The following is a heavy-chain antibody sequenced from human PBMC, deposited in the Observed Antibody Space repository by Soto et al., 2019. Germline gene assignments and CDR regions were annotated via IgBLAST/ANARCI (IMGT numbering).Heavy chain of an antibody. CDR1: GYTFTSYY. J-gene: IGHJ4*02. Sequence: ASVKVSCKAAGYTFTSYYMHWVRQAPGQGLEWMGVIEPSGGSRSYTQKFQGRVTMTRDTSTSTVYMELSSLRSEDTAVYYCARTTMTFYYFDFWGQGTLVTVSS. D-gene: IGHD4-17*01. CDR2: IEPSGGSR. V-gene: IGHV1-46*01. CDR3: ARTTMTFYYFDF.